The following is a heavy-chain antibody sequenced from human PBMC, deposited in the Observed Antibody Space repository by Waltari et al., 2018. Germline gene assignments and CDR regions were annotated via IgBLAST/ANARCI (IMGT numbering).Heavy chain of an antibody. Sequence: QVHLVQSGAEVKKPGSSMKVSCKASGGTFGSYSVAGVRQAAGQGLEWLGGIIPIYGRPQYAQKFQGRVTLSADASTTTVYLEMSGLRSEDTAIYFCARRKLGFAFDVWGQGTLVIVSS. CDR3: ARRKLGFAFDV. D-gene: IGHD6-13*01. CDR1: GGTFGSYS. J-gene: IGHJ3*01. CDR2: IIPIYGRP. V-gene: IGHV1-69*12.